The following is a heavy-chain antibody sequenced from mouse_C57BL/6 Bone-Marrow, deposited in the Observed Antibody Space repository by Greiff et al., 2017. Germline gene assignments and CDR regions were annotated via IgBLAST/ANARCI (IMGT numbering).Heavy chain of an antibody. CDR1: GFTFSSYA. J-gene: IGHJ2*01. Sequence: EVKLVESGGGLVKPGGSLKLSCAASGFTFSSYAMSWVRQTPEKRLEWVATISDGGSYTYYPDNVKGRFTISRDNAKNNLYLQMSHLKSEDTAMYYCARDRDYGSSRFDYWGQGTTLTVSS. V-gene: IGHV5-4*01. CDR3: ARDRDYGSSRFDY. D-gene: IGHD1-1*01. CDR2: ISDGGSYT.